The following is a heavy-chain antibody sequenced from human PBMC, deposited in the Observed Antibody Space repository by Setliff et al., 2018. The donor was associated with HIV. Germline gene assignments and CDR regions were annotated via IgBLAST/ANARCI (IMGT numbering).Heavy chain of an antibody. V-gene: IGHV4-30-2*06. Sequence: PSETLSLTCAVSGDSMSNGDYSWNWIRQSPGKGLEWIGYIYPSGRTYYNPSLKNRVTMSIDRSKKQFSLNLSSVTAADTALYFCVREGAGSGSYYLDFWGQGILVTVSS. CDR2: IYPSGRT. D-gene: IGHD3-10*01. CDR3: VREGAGSGSYYLDF. J-gene: IGHJ4*02. CDR1: GDSMSNGDYS.